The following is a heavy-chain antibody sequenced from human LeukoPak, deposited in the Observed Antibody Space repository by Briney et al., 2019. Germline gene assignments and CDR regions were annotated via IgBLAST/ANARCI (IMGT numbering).Heavy chain of an antibody. Sequence: SETLSLTCTVSGGSISSSSYYWGWSRQPPGKGLEWIGSIYYSGSTYYNPSLKSRVTISVDTSKNQFSLKLSSVTAADTAVYYCARSPHYYDSSGYQGAFDYWGQGTLVTLSS. D-gene: IGHD3-22*01. V-gene: IGHV4-39*07. CDR3: ARSPHYYDSSGYQGAFDY. J-gene: IGHJ4*02. CDR1: GGSISSSSYY. CDR2: IYYSGST.